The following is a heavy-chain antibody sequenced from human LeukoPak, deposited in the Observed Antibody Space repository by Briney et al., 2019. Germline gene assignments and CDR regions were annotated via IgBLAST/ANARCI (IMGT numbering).Heavy chain of an antibody. CDR1: GYSFTTYW. CDR3: AILGYCSGGSCYFGAFDI. CDR2: IYPGDSDT. V-gene: IGHV5-51*01. D-gene: IGHD2-15*01. Sequence: GESLKISCKGSGYSFTTYWIGWVRQMPGKGLEWMGIIYPGDSDTRYSPSFQGQVTISADKSISTAYLQWSSLKASDTAMYYCAILGYCSGGSCYFGAFDIWGQGTMSPSLQ. J-gene: IGHJ3*02.